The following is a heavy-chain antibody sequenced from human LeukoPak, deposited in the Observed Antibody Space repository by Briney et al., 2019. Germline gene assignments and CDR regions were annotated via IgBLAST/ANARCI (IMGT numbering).Heavy chain of an antibody. Sequence: GGSLRLSCAASGFTFTSYSMNWVRQAPGKGLEWVSTISGGGGSTYYADSVKGRFTISRDNSKNTLYLQMNSLRAEDTAVYYCAKGRYLAYDSSGYYEGPYYFDYWGQGTLVTVSS. CDR2: ISGGGGST. J-gene: IGHJ4*02. CDR3: AKGRYLAYDSSGYYEGPYYFDY. D-gene: IGHD3-22*01. V-gene: IGHV3-23*01. CDR1: GFTFTSYS.